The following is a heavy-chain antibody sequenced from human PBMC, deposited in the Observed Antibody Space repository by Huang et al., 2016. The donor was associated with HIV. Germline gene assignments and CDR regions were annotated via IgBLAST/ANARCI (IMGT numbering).Heavy chain of an antibody. V-gene: IGHV7-4-1*02. CDR2: INSATGNQ. CDR3: ARGGGGSAWQTPLVWVDP. D-gene: IGHD6-25*01. CDR1: GFTFTCYT. Sequence: QVQLVQSGSELKKPGASVKVSCKASGFTFTCYTVNGVRQAPGQGFQGMAWINSATGNQTYAPGFTVRCVFSLDTYVSTAFLKISDLRADDPAVYYCARGGGGSAWQTPLVWVDPWGQGTLVTVFS. J-gene: IGHJ5*02.